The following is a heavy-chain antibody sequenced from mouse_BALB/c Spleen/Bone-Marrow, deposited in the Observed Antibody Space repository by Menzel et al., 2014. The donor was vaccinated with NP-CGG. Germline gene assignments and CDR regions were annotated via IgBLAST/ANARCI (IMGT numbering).Heavy chain of an antibody. CDR2: IDPANGNT. D-gene: IGHD1-1*01. V-gene: IGHV14-3*02. J-gene: IGHJ3*01. CDR3: AAYYYGSSYAFAY. CDR1: GFNIKDTY. Sequence: EVQLQQSGAELVKPGASVKLSCTASGFNIKDTYMHWVKQRPEQGLEWIGRIDPANGNTKYDPKFQGKATITADTSSNTAYLQLSSLTSEDTAVYYCAAYYYGSSYAFAYWGQGTLVTVSA.